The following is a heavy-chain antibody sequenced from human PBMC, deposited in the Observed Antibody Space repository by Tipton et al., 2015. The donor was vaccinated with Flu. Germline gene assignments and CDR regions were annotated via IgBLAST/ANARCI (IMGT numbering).Heavy chain of an antibody. J-gene: IGHJ3*02. V-gene: IGHV3-7*01. CDR3: ARVYDSSGYYGGVGAFDI. CDR1: VFTFSAYW. D-gene: IGHD3-22*01. Sequence: SLRLSCEASVFTFSAYWMTWVRQAPGKGLEWVANIKHDGSDKWYVDSVKGRFTISRDDAKNSLYLQMNSLGAEDTAVYYCARVYDSSGYYGGVGAFDIWGQGTMVTVSS. CDR2: IKHDGSDK.